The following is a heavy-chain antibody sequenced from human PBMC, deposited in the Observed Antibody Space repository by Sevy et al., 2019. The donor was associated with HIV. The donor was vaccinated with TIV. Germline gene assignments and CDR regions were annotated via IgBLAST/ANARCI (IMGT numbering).Heavy chain of an antibody. Sequence: KQSQTLSLTCTVSGGSISSSDSYWSWIRQPPGKGLEWIGYIHYSGGTYYNPFLKSRVAMSVDTSEKKFSLKLSSLTAADTAVYYCASKRGYNHGPFDYWGQGTLVTVSS. V-gene: IGHV4-30-4*01. CDR3: ASKRGYNHGPFDY. CDR1: GGSISSSDSY. CDR2: IHYSGGT. D-gene: IGHD5-12*01. J-gene: IGHJ4*02.